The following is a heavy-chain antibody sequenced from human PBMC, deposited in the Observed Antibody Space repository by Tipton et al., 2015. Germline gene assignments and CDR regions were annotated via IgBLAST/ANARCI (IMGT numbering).Heavy chain of an antibody. CDR2: IKPDGSES. J-gene: IGHJ4*02. Sequence: QLVQSGGGLVQPGGSLRLSCAASGFTFNNYWMTWVRQAPGKGLEWVANIKPDGSESYYLDSVKGRFTFSRDNAKNSLFLQMNSLRVEDTAVYYCARSGGYGWDYWGQGALVTVSS. D-gene: IGHD5-12*01. CDR1: GFTFNNYW. V-gene: IGHV3-7*01. CDR3: ARSGGYGWDY.